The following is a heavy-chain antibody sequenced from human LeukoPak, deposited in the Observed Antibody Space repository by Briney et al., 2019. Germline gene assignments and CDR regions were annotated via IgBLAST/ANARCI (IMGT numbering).Heavy chain of an antibody. CDR2: IKQDGSDT. D-gene: IGHD2-2*01. J-gene: IGHJ4*02. Sequence: GGSLRLSCVASGFSFSDFWMSWVRQAPGKGLEWVANIKQDGSDTYYADSVKGRFIVSRDNAKKSLYLQMSSLRDEDTAVYYCATQSYALFHYWGQGTLVTVSS. V-gene: IGHV3-7*03. CDR3: ATQSYALFHY. CDR1: GFSFSDFW.